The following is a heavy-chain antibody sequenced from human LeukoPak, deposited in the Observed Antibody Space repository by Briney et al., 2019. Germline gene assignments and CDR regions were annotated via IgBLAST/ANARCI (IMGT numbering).Heavy chain of an antibody. CDR1: GFTFSSYE. Sequence: GGSLRLSCAASGFTFSSYEMNWVRQAPGKGLEWVSYISSSGSTIYYADSVKGRFTISRDNAKNSLYLQMNSLRAEDTAVYYCARFNWNYFDYWGQGILVTVSS. V-gene: IGHV3-48*03. D-gene: IGHD1-20*01. CDR3: ARFNWNYFDY. CDR2: ISSSGSTI. J-gene: IGHJ4*02.